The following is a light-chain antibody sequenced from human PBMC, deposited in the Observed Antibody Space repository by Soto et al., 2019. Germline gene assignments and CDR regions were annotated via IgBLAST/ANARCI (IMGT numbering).Light chain of an antibody. Sequence: GLTQSPATVSLSTGERATLYCRASQSVSSYLAWYQQKPGQAPRLLIYDASNRATGIPARFSGSGSGTDFTLTISSLEPEDFAVYYCQQRSNLPPVTFGQGTLL. CDR3: QQRSNLPPVT. V-gene: IGKV3-11*01. J-gene: IGKJ5*01. CDR1: QSVSSY. CDR2: DAS.